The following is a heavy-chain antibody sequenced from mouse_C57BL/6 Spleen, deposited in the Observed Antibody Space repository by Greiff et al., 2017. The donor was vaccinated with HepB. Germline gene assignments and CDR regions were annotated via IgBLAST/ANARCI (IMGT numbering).Heavy chain of an antibody. D-gene: IGHD2-1*01. V-gene: IGHV1-5*01. CDR1: GYTFTSYW. CDR3: TRGATMVYYFDY. Sequence: VQLQQSGTVLARPGASVKMSCKTSGYTFTSYWMHWVKQRPGQGLEWIGAIYPGNSDTSYNQKFKGKAKLTAVTSASTAYMELSSLTNEDSAVYYCTRGATMVYYFDYWGQGTTLTVSS. J-gene: IGHJ2*01. CDR2: IYPGNSDT.